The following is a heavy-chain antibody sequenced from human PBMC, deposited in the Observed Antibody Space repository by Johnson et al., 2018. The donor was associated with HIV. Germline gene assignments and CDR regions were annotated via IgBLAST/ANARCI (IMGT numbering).Heavy chain of an antibody. CDR1: GFTFSSYW. CDR3: ARDMMGKADDAFEI. V-gene: IGHV3-7*05. D-gene: IGHD3-16*01. CDR2: IKHDGSEK. J-gene: IGHJ3*02. Sequence: VQLVESGGGLVQPGGSLRLSCAASGFTFSSYWMSWVRQAPGKGLEWVANIKHDGSEKYYVDSVKGRFTISSDNAKNSLYLQMNSLRAEDTAVYYCARDMMGKADDAFEIWGQGTMVIVSS.